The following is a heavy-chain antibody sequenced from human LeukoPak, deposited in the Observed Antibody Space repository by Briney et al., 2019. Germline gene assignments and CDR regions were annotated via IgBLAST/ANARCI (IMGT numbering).Heavy chain of an antibody. CDR3: ARDLAYQLLSSGMDV. V-gene: IGHV3-33*01. J-gene: IGHJ6*02. Sequence: GGSLRLSCAASGFTFSSYGMRWVRQAPGKGLEWVAVIWYDGSNKYYADSVKGRFTISRDNSKNTLYLQMNSLRAEDTAVYYCARDLAYQLLSSGMDVWGQGTTVTVSS. CDR1: GFTFSSYG. D-gene: IGHD2-2*01. CDR2: IWYDGSNK.